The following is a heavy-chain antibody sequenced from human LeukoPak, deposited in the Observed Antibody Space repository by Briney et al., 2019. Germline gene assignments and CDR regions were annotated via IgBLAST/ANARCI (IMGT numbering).Heavy chain of an antibody. CDR3: ARDEWSIVVVPAASVTAIPNDAFDI. CDR1: GYTFTSYG. Sequence: ASVKVSCKASGYTFTSYGISWVRQAPGQGLEWMGWISAYNGNTNYAQKLQGGVTMTTDTSTSTAYMELRSLRSDDTAVYYCARDEWSIVVVPAASVTAIPNDAFDIWGQGTMVTVSS. V-gene: IGHV1-18*01. D-gene: IGHD2-2*01. CDR2: ISAYNGNT. J-gene: IGHJ3*02.